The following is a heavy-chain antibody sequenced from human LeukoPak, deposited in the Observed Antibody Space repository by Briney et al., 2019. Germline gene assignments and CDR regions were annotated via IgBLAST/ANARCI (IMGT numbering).Heavy chain of an antibody. CDR2: INPSGGST. CDR1: GYTFTSYY. J-gene: IGHJ4*02. V-gene: IGHV1-46*01. Sequence: ASVKVSCKASGYTFTSYYMHWVRQAPGQGLEWMGIINPSGGSTSYAQKFQGRVTMTRDTSTSTVYMELSSLRSEDTAVYYCARDLLGYDTMIVVVITPTPVDYWGQGTPVTVSS. D-gene: IGHD3-22*01. CDR3: ARDLLGYDTMIVVVITPTPVDY.